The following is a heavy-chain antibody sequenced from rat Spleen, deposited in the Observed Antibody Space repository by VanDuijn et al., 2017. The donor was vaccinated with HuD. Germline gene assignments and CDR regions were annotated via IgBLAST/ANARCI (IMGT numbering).Heavy chain of an antibody. Sequence: QVQLKESGPGLVQPSQTLSLTCTVSGFSLTSYHVHWVRQPPGKGLEWMGVMWSDGDTSYNSALKSRLSISRDTSKSQVFLKMSSLQTEDTATYYCARDPTPHYWGQGVMVTVSS. CDR3: ARDPTPHY. J-gene: IGHJ2*01. CDR2: MWSDGDT. V-gene: IGHV2-32*01. D-gene: IGHD1-4*01. CDR1: GFSLTSYH.